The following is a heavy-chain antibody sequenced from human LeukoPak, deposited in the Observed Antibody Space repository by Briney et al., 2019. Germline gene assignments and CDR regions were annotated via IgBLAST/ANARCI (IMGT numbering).Heavy chain of an antibody. J-gene: IGHJ4*02. CDR2: IYYTGRT. V-gene: IGHV4-59*08. CDR1: GGSISSYY. CDR3: ARLQDNGYSDY. D-gene: IGHD5-24*01. Sequence: SETLSLTCTVSGGSISSYYWTWIRQPPRKGLEWIGYIYYTGRTNYNPSLKSRVTISVDMSKNYFSLRLRSVTAADTAVYYCARLQDNGYSDYWGQGALVTVSS.